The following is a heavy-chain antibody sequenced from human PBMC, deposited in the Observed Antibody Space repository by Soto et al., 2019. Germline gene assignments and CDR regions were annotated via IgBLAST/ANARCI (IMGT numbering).Heavy chain of an antibody. CDR3: ARAGYRYGFIVDY. V-gene: IGHV3-30-3*01. CDR2: ISYDGSNK. D-gene: IGHD5-18*01. CDR1: GFTFSSYA. J-gene: IGHJ4*02. Sequence: PGGSLRLSCAASGFTFSSYAMHWVRQAPGKGLECVAVISYDGSNKYYADSVKGRFTISRDNSKNTLYLQMNSLRAEDTAVYYCARAGYRYGFIVDYWGQGTLVTVSS.